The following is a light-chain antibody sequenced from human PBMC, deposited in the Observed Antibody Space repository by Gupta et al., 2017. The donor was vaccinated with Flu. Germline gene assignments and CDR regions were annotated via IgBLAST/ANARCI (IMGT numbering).Light chain of an antibody. J-gene: IGLJ3*02. CDR3: AAWDDSLNGQV. Sequence: QSVLTQPPSASRTPGQKVTISCSGSSSNVGSNTVNWYQQLPGTAPKLVIYSNNQRPPGVPDRFSGSKSGTSASLAISGLQSEDEADYACAAWDDSLNGQVFGGGTKLTVL. V-gene: IGLV1-44*01. CDR1: SSNVGSNT. CDR2: SNN.